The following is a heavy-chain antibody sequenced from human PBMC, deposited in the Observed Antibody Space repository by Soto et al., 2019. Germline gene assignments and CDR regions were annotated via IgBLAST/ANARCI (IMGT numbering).Heavy chain of an antibody. V-gene: IGHV4-59*01. D-gene: IGHD4-17*01. CDR3: ACSTVTSDYFHF. CDR2: FYYSGST. J-gene: IGHJ4*02. Sequence: SETLSLTCTVSGVSIRSYYWSWIRQPPGKGLEWIGYFYYSGSTKYNLSLKSRVTISVDMSRNQLSLMLSSVTAADTALYYCACSTVTSDYFHFWGQGALVTVSS. CDR1: GVSIRSYY.